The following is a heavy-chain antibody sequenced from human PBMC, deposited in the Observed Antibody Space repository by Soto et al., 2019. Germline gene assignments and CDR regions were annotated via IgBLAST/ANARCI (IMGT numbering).Heavy chain of an antibody. Sequence: SVKVSCKASGGTFSSYTISWVRQAPGQGLERMGRIIPILGIANYAQKFQGRVTITADKSTSTAYMELSSLRSEDTAVYYCARGGLDIVVVPAAEPFDPWGQGTLVTVSS. CDR2: IIPILGIA. V-gene: IGHV1-69*02. J-gene: IGHJ5*02. D-gene: IGHD2-2*03. CDR1: GGTFSSYT. CDR3: ARGGLDIVVVPAAEPFDP.